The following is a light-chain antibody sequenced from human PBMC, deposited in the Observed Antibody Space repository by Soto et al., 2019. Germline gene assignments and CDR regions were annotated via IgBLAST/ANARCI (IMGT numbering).Light chain of an antibody. J-gene: IGKJ1*01. Sequence: EIVMTQSPATLSVSPGERATLSCRASQYVSSNLAWYQQKPGQAPRLLIYGASTRATGIPARFSGSGSGTEFTLTIRSLQSEDFAVYYCQQYDNWPPWTFGQGTKVEIK. V-gene: IGKV3-15*01. CDR2: GAS. CDR3: QQYDNWPPWT. CDR1: QYVSSN.